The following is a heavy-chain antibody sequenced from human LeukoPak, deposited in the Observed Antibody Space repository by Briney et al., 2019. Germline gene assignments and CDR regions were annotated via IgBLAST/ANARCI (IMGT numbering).Heavy chain of an antibody. D-gene: IGHD2-2*02. CDR3: ARDSVVVPAAILTHYSYYMDV. Sequence: GGSLRLSCAASGFTFSSYAVHWVRQAPGKGLEWVAGISYDGSNKYYADSVKGRFTISRDNSKNTLYLQMNSLRAEDTAVYYCARDSVVVPAAILTHYSYYMDVWGKGTTVTVSS. J-gene: IGHJ6*03. CDR1: GFTFSSYA. CDR2: ISYDGSNK. V-gene: IGHV3-30-3*01.